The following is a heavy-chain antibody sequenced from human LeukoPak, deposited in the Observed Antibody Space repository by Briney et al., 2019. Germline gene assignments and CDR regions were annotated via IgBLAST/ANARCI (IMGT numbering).Heavy chain of an antibody. V-gene: IGHV3-23*01. D-gene: IGHD4-17*01. J-gene: IGHJ4*02. Sequence: GGSLRLSCAASGFTFGSYAMTWARQAPGKGLEWVSAISGPGGSTFYADSVKGRFTISRDNSKNTLNLQMNSLRAEDTATYYCARGTTVDYWGQGTLVTVSS. CDR2: ISGPGGST. CDR3: ARGTTVDY. CDR1: GFTFGSYA.